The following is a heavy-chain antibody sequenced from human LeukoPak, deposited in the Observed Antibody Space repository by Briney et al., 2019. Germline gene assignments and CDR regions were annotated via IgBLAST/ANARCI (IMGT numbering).Heavy chain of an antibody. Sequence: GGSLRLSCAASGFTFSHYSMNWVRQAPGKGLEWVSSISSSSSYIYYADSVKGRFTISRDNAKNSLYLQMNSLRAEDTAVYYCTRDLKGPKEDPYYYYGMDVWGQGTTVTVSS. CDR2: ISSSSSYI. V-gene: IGHV3-21*01. CDR3: TRDLKGPKEDPYYYYGMDV. CDR1: GFTFSHYS. J-gene: IGHJ6*02.